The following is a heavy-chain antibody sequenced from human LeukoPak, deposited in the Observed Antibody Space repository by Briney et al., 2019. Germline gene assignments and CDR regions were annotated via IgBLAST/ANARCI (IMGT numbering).Heavy chain of an antibody. CDR2: IRSKAKNYAT. CDR3: TRPGSGSSRDY. D-gene: IGHD3-10*01. V-gene: IGHV3-73*01. Sequence: QPGGSLKLSCAASGFTFSDSAIHWVRQASGKGLEWVGRIRSKAKNYATEFAASVKGRFIMSRDDSKNMAYLQMNSLKTDDTAVYYCTRPGSGSSRDYWGQGTLVTVSS. J-gene: IGHJ4*02. CDR1: GFTFSDSA.